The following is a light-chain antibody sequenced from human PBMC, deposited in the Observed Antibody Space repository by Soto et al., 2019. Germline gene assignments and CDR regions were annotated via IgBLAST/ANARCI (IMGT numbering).Light chain of an antibody. V-gene: IGKV3D-20*02. CDR3: QQRSNWPSIT. CDR2: GAS. CDR1: QSVSSSY. Sequence: EIVLTQSPGTLSLSPGERANLSCRARQSVSSSYLAWYQQKPGQAPRLLIYGASNRATGIPARFSGSGSGTDFTLTISSLEPEDFAVYYCQQRSNWPSITFGQGTRLEI. J-gene: IGKJ5*01.